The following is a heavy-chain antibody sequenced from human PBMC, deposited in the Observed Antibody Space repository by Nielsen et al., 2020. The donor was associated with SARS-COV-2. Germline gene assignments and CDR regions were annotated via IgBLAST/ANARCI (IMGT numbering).Heavy chain of an antibody. V-gene: IGHV3-23*01. CDR1: GFTFNIYA. Sequence: GESLKISCAASGFTFNIYAMAWVRRAPGRGLERVSGTSASGGSTYYADSVKGRFSISRDNSRNTLYLQMNSLRVEDTAIYFCAKDDVVRGDAYDIWGQGTVVTVSS. CDR2: TSASGGST. J-gene: IGHJ3*02. D-gene: IGHD3-10*01. CDR3: AKDDVVRGDAYDI.